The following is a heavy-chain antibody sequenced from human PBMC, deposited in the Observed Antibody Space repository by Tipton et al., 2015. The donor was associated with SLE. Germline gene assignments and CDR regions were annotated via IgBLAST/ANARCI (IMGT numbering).Heavy chain of an antibody. J-gene: IGHJ4*02. CDR2: FYYSGAT. D-gene: IGHD2-15*01. V-gene: IGHV4-59*04. CDR3: ARSLGAGFCSGGNCFEPLDY. Sequence: TLSLTCTVSGASVSSFCWNWIRQPPGKGLEWIGCFYYSGATYYNPSLQSRVTMSADTSKNQFSLKLNSVTAVDTAIYYCARSLGAGFCSGGNCFEPLDYWGQGILVTVSS. CDR1: GASVSSFC.